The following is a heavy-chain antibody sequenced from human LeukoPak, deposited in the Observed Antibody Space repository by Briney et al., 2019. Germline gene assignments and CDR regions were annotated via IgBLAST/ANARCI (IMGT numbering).Heavy chain of an antibody. CDR1: GYTLTELS. Sequence: ASVKVSCKVSGYTLTELSMHRVRQASGKGLEWMGGFDPEDGETIYAQKFQGRVTMTEDTSTDTAYMELSSLRSEDTAVYYCATELYGDYVYNYWGQGTLVTASS. D-gene: IGHD4-17*01. CDR3: ATELYGDYVYNY. CDR2: FDPEDGET. V-gene: IGHV1-24*01. J-gene: IGHJ4*02.